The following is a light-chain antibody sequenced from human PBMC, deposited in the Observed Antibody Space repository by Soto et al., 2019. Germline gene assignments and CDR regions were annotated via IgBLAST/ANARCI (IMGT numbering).Light chain of an antibody. V-gene: IGLV2-14*01. Sequence: QSVLTQPASGSGSPGQAITISCPGTSSDVGGYNYVSWYQQQPGKAPKFMIYDVTNRPSGVSNRFSGSKSGNTASLTISGLQAEDEADYYCCSYTTSNTRQIVFGTGTKVTVL. CDR3: CSYTTSNTRQIV. CDR1: SSDVGGYNY. J-gene: IGLJ1*01. CDR2: DVT.